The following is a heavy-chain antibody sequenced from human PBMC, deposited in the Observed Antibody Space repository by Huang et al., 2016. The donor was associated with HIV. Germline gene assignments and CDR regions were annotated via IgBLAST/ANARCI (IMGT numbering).Heavy chain of an antibody. Sequence: QVQLQQWGAGLLKPSETLSLTCAVYGGSFSRPYWNWIRQSPGKGLEWIGQINHGGNANYNPSLESRVTMSVDTSKNQFSLKLTSVTGADTAMYYCAREVMISFGGPFDPWGQGTLVTVSS. CDR3: AREVMISFGGPFDP. D-gene: IGHD3-16*01. CDR1: GGSFSRPY. V-gene: IGHV4-34*01. CDR2: INHGGNA. J-gene: IGHJ5*02.